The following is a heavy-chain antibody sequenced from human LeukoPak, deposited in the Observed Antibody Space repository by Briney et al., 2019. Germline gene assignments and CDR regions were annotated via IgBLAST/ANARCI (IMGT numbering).Heavy chain of an antibody. CDR3: TRPAGLRWPKWGYNWFDP. D-gene: IGHD4-23*01. J-gene: IGHJ5*02. CDR2: IYYSGST. CDR1: GGSISSSSYY. Sequence: KPSETLSLTCTVSGGSISSSSYYWGWIRQPPGKGLEWIGSIYYSGSTYYNPSLKSRVTISVDTSKNQFSLKLSSVTAADTAVYYCTRPAGLRWPKWGYNWFDPWGQGTLVTVSS. V-gene: IGHV4-39*01.